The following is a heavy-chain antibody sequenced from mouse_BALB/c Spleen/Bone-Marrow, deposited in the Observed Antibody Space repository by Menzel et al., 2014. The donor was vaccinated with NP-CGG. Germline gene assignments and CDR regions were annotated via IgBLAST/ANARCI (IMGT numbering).Heavy chain of an antibody. D-gene: IGHD2-4*01. CDR2: IDPSDSET. J-gene: IGHJ4*01. CDR3: ARSEDYDWAMDY. Sequence: VQLVESGAELVKPGAPVKLSCKASGYIFTSYWMNWVKQRPGRGLEWIGRIDPSDSETHYNQKFKDKATVTVDKSSSTAYIQLSSLTSEDSAVYYCARSEDYDWAMDYWGQGTSVTVSS. CDR1: GYIFTSYW. V-gene: IGHV1-69*02.